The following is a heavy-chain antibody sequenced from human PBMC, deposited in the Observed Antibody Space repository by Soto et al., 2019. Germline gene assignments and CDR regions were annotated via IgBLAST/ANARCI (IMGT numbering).Heavy chain of an antibody. V-gene: IGHV5-10-1*01. CDR1: GYSFAGYW. CDR2: IDPSDSQT. Sequence: PGESLKISCKGSGYSFAGYWITWVRQKPGKGLEWMGRIDPSDSQTYYSPSFRGHVTISVTKSITTVFLQWSSLRASETAMYYCERKIYDSDTGPNFQYYFDSWGQGTPVTVSS. CDR3: ERKIYDSDTGPNFQYYFDS. D-gene: IGHD3-22*01. J-gene: IGHJ4*02.